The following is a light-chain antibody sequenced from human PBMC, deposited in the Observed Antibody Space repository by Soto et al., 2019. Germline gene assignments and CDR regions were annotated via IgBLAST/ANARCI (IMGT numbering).Light chain of an antibody. Sequence: EIVMTQSPATLSVSPGERATLSCRASQSVSSNLAWYQQKPGQAPRLLIYGASTRATGIPVRFSGSGSGTEFTLTISSLQSEDFAVYYCQQYNNWPPWTFGRGTKVEIQ. J-gene: IGKJ1*01. CDR3: QQYNNWPPWT. CDR2: GAS. V-gene: IGKV3-15*01. CDR1: QSVSSN.